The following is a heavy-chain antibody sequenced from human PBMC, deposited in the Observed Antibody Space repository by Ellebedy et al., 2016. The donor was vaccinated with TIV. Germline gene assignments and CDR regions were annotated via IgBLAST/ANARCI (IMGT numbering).Heavy chain of an antibody. V-gene: IGHV4-34*01. CDR1: GGSFSGYY. Sequence: MPSETLSLTCAVYGGSFSGYYWSWIRQPPGKGLEWIGEINHSGSTNYNPSLKSRVTISVDTSKNQFSLKLSSVTAADTAVYYCARNPLIVVVTPYGYFDLWGRGTLVTVSS. J-gene: IGHJ2*01. CDR2: INHSGST. CDR3: ARNPLIVVVTPYGYFDL. D-gene: IGHD2-21*02.